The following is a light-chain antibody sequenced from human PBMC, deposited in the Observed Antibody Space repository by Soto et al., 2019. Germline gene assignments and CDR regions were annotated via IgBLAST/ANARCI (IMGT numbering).Light chain of an antibody. CDR2: GAS. CDR3: QQYGSSPIN. V-gene: IGKV3-20*01. CDR1: QSVSSSY. J-gene: IGKJ5*01. Sequence: EIVLTQSPATLSFSPVERCNVSCISSQSVSSSYLAWYQQKPGQAPRLLIYGASSRATGIPDRFSGSGSGTDFTLTISRLEPEDFAVYYCQQYGSSPINCGQGTRREIK.